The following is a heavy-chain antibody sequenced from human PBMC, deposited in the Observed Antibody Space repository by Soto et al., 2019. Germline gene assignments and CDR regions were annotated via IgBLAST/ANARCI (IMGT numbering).Heavy chain of an antibody. CDR2: TYYSGST. Sequence: SETLSLTCTVSGGTISSYYRSWIRQLPGKELEWIGNTYYSGSTNYNRPLKRRGPIIADTSQNPTSLKLSSVTAAATPASSCAGRGGGSLYYRGRETQLTVSS. CDR1: GGTISSYY. CDR3: AGRGGGSLYY. V-gene: IGHV4-59*01. J-gene: IGHJ4*02. D-gene: IGHD3-10*01.